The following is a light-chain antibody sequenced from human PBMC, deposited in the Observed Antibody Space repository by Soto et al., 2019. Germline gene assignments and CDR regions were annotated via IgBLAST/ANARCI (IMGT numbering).Light chain of an antibody. CDR3: CSYAGSSTVV. J-gene: IGLJ2*01. V-gene: IGLV2-23*02. CDR1: SSDVGRYNL. CDR2: EVS. Sequence: QSVLTQPASVSGSPGQSITISCTGTSSDVGRYNLVSWYQQHPGKAPKLMIYEVSKRPSGVSNRFSGSKSGNTASLTISGLQAEDEADYYCCSYAGSSTVVFGGGTKVTVL.